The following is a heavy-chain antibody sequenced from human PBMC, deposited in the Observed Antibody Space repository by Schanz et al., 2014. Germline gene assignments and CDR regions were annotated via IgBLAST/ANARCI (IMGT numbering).Heavy chain of an antibody. CDR3: ARSRSGFYFDY. Sequence: EVQLLESGGGLVQPGGSLRLSCAASGFSFGTYAMSWVRQAPGKGLEWLSVISASGGDTYYADSVKGRFTISRDNSKNTLYLQMNSLRAEDTAVYYCARSRSGFYFDYWGQGTLVTVSS. V-gene: IGHV3-23*01. CDR2: ISASGGDT. J-gene: IGHJ4*02. CDR1: GFSFGTYA. D-gene: IGHD1-26*01.